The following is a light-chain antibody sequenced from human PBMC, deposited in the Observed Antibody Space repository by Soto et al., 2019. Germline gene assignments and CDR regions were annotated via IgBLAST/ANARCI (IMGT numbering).Light chain of an antibody. CDR1: QSVSSSY. CDR3: QQYNSY. CDR2: GAS. J-gene: IGKJ2*01. Sequence: EIVLTQSPGTLSLSPGERATLSCRASQSVSSSYLAWYQQKPGQAPRLLIYGASSRATGIPDRFSGSGPGTDFTLTISRLEPEDFATYYCQQYNSYFGQGTKLEIK. V-gene: IGKV3-20*01.